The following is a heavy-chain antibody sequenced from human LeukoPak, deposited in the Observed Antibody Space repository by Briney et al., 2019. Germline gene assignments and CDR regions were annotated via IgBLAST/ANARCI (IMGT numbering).Heavy chain of an antibody. CDR3: AKSGVVWFGEFSPKRCYYMDV. Sequence: GRSLRLSCAASGFTFSSYGMHWVRQAPGKGLEWVAVISYDGSNKYYADSVKGRFTISRDNSKNTLYLQMNSLRAEDTAVYYCAKSGVVWFGEFSPKRCYYMDVWGKGTTVTVSS. CDR2: ISYDGSNK. J-gene: IGHJ6*03. CDR1: GFTFSSYG. D-gene: IGHD3-10*01. V-gene: IGHV3-30*18.